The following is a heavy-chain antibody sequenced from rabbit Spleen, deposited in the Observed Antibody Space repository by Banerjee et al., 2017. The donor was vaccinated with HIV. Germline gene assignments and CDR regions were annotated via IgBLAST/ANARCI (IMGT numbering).Heavy chain of an antibody. CDR3: ARDGAGGSYFAL. V-gene: IGHV1S40*01. Sequence: QSLQESGGGLVKPGASLTLTCTASGFSFSGSYYMCWVRQAPGKGLEWIACIEAGTSGFTYFANWAKGRFTISMTSSTTVTLQMTSLTAADTATYFCARDGAGGSYFALWGQGTLVTVS. CDR2: IEAGTSGFT. J-gene: IGHJ4*01. D-gene: IGHD8-1*01. CDR1: GFSFSGSYY.